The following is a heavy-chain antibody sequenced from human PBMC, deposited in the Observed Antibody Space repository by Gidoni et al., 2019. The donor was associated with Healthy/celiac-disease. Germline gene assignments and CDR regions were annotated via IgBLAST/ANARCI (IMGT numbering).Heavy chain of an antibody. V-gene: IGHV4-34*01. Sequence: QVQLQQWGAGLLKPSETLSLTCAVYGGSFSGYYWSWIRQPPGKGLEWIGEINHSGSTNYNPSLKSRVTISVDTSKNQFSLKLGSVTAADTAVYYCARDQAAAGSSYYYGMDVWGKGTTVTVSS. J-gene: IGHJ6*04. CDR1: GGSFSGYY. CDR2: INHSGST. CDR3: ARDQAAAGSSYYYGMDV. D-gene: IGHD6-13*01.